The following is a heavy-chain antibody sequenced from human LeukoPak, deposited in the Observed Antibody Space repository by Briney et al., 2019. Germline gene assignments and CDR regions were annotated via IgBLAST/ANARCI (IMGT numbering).Heavy chain of an antibody. CDR2: MNPNSGNT. CDR1: GYTFTSYG. Sequence: ASVKVSCKASGYTFTSYGISWVRQATGQGLEWMGWMNPNSGNTGYAQKFQGRVTITRNTSISTAYMELSSLRSEDTAVYYCAREISGSYYDILTGYYYYYMDVWGKGTTVTVSS. D-gene: IGHD3-9*01. V-gene: IGHV1-8*03. CDR3: AREISGSYYDILTGYYYYYMDV. J-gene: IGHJ6*03.